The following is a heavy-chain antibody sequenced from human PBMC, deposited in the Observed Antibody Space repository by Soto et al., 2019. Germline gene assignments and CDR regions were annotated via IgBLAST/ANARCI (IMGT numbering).Heavy chain of an antibody. CDR2: IYGSGST. CDR3: ARASLAEGPEAY. D-gene: IGHD6-19*01. Sequence: KPSETLSLTCSVSGGSITGYYWNWIRQPPGKGLEWVGHIYGSGSTNYNPSLQSRVTISVDTSKIQFSLNLTSVTAADTAVYYCARASLAEGPEAYWGQGILVTVSS. V-gene: IGHV4-59*12. J-gene: IGHJ4*02. CDR1: GGSITGYY.